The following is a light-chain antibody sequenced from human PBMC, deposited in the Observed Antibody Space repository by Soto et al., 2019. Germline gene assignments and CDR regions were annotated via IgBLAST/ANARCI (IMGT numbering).Light chain of an antibody. Sequence: DTVMTQSPATLSVSPGERATLSCRASQSVSSNLAWYQQKPGQAPRLLIYGASTRATGIPARFSGSGSGTEFTLTISSLQSEDFAVYYCQQYNNWPPYPFGQGTKLEIK. V-gene: IGKV3-15*01. CDR2: GAS. J-gene: IGKJ2*01. CDR1: QSVSSN. CDR3: QQYNNWPPYP.